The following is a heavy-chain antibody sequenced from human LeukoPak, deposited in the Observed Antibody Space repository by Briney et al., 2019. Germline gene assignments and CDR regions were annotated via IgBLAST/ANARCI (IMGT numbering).Heavy chain of an antibody. D-gene: IGHD5/OR15-5a*01. V-gene: IGHV4-39*01. J-gene: IGHJ4*02. Sequence: TSETLSLTCTVSGGSISSSSYYWGWIRQPPGKGLEWIGSISYSGSTYYNPSLKSRVTISVDTSKNQLSLKLSSVTAADTAVVFCARAARLGPFLYYFDYWGQGTLVTVSS. CDR2: ISYSGST. CDR1: GGSISSSSYY. CDR3: ARAARLGPFLYYFDY.